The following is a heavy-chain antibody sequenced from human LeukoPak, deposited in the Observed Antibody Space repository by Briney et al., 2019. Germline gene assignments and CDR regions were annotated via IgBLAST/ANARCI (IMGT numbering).Heavy chain of an antibody. D-gene: IGHD1-1*01. CDR2: TYYRSRWYN. CDR1: GDSVSSNSAA. CDR3: ARGATGTTGYNGLDV. J-gene: IGHJ6*02. Sequence: SQTLSLTCVISGDSVSSNSAAWNWLRQSPLRGLEWLGRTYYRSRWYNDYALFVKSRITINLDISKNQFSLQLNSMTPEDTAVYYCARGATGTTGYNGLDVRGQGTTVSVSS. V-gene: IGHV6-1*01.